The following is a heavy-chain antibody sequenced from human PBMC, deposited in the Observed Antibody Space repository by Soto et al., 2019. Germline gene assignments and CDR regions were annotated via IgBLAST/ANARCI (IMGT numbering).Heavy chain of an antibody. Sequence: QVQLVQSGAEVKKPGASVKVSCKASGYTFTSYDINWVRRATGQGLEWMGWMNPNSGNTGYAQKLQGRVTMTRNTSISTAYMELSSLRSEDTAVYYCARVGYYYDSSGYYLSFDYWGQGTLVTVSS. CDR1: GYTFTSYD. V-gene: IGHV1-8*01. J-gene: IGHJ4*02. CDR3: ARVGYYYDSSGYYLSFDY. CDR2: MNPNSGNT. D-gene: IGHD3-22*01.